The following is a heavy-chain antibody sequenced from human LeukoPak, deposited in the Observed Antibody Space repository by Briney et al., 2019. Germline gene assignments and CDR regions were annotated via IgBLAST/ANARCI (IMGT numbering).Heavy chain of an antibody. CDR1: GGSISSSSYY. V-gene: IGHV3-11*04. CDR3: ARGGEDFDY. Sequence: LSLTCTVSGGSISSSSYYWGWIRQPPGKGLEWVSYISSSGSTIYYADSVKGRFTISRDNAKNSLYLQMNSLRAEDTAVYYCARGGEDFDYWGQGTLVTVSS. CDR2: ISSSGSTI. J-gene: IGHJ4*02.